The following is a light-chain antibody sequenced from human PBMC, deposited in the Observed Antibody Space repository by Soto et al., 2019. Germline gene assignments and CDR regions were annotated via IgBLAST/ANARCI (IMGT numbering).Light chain of an antibody. V-gene: IGKV1-5*03. J-gene: IGKJ1*01. Sequence: DIQMTQSPSTLSAFVGDRVTITCRASQSINSWLAWYQQEPGKAPKLLIYKASSLASGVPSRFSGSGSGTEFTLTITSLQPDDFATYYCQHYNSYHPWTFGQGTKVEIK. CDR1: QSINSW. CDR2: KAS. CDR3: QHYNSYHPWT.